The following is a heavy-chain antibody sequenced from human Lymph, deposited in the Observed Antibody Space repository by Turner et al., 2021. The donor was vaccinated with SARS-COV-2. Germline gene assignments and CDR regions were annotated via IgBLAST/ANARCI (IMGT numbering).Heavy chain of an antibody. Sequence: QVQLVQSGAEVKKPGASVKVSCKASGYTFTGYYMHGVRQAPGQGLGWMGWINPNSGGTNYAQKFQGRVTMTRDTSISTAYMELSRLRSDDTAVYYCARDVERYNDFWSGYSGGYGLDVWGQGTTVTVSS. CDR2: INPNSGGT. J-gene: IGHJ6*02. CDR3: ARDVERYNDFWSGYSGGYGLDV. CDR1: GYTFTGYY. D-gene: IGHD3-3*01. V-gene: IGHV1-2*02.